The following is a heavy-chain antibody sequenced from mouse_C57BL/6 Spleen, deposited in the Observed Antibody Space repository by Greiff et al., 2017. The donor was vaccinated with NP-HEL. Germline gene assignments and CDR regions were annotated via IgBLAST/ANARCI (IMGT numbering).Heavy chain of an antibody. CDR3: TRDYYDEFAY. CDR2: IYPGNSDT. CDR1: GYTFTSYW. Sequence: EVQLQESGTVLARPGASVKRSCKTSGYTFTSYWMHWEKQRPGKGLEWIGAIYPGNSDTSYNQKFKGKAKLTAVTSASTAFMELRSLANEDSAVYCLTRDYYDEFAYWGQGTLVTVAA. J-gene: IGHJ3*01. D-gene: IGHD1-1*01. V-gene: IGHV1-5*01.